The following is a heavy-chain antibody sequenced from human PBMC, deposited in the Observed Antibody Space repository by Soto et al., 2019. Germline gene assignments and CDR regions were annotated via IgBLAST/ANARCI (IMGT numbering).Heavy chain of an antibody. V-gene: IGHV3-74*01. J-gene: IGHJ6*03. CDR1: GFRFSSHW. Sequence: EVQLVESGGHLVQPGGSLRLSCTASGFRFSSHWMHWVRQGPGKGLVWVSRINADGSYTTYGDSVKGRFTISRDNAKNTLFMQMNSLRAEDTGVYYCARENYDDYYHSIDVWGKGTTVTVSS. D-gene: IGHD3-3*01. CDR3: ARENYDDYYHSIDV. CDR2: INADGSYT.